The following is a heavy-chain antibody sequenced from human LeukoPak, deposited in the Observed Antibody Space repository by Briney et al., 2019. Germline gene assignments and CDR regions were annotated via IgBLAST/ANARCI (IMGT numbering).Heavy chain of an antibody. Sequence: ETSVKVSCKTSGYTFAAYGISWVRQAPGQGLEWRGWISDNNDNANYAQKVQGRVTMTADTSTSTAYMDLRSLRSDDTAVYYCARDGQYSSSWYMSYYGMDVWGQGTTVTVSS. V-gene: IGHV1-18*01. D-gene: IGHD6-13*01. J-gene: IGHJ6*02. CDR1: GYTFAAYG. CDR3: ARDGQYSSSWYMSYYGMDV. CDR2: ISDNNDNA.